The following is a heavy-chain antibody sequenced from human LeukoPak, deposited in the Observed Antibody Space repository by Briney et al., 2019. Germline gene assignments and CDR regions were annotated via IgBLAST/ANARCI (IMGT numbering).Heavy chain of an antibody. Sequence: GGSLRLSCAASEFTFSSYGMHWVRQAPGKGLEWVAVISYDGSNKYYADSVKGRFTISRDNSKNPLDLQMSSLRAEDTAVYYCAKDQGWELLLYHYYGMDVWGQGTTVTVSS. D-gene: IGHD1-26*01. V-gene: IGHV3-30*18. CDR2: ISYDGSNK. CDR3: AKDQGWELLLYHYYGMDV. CDR1: EFTFSSYG. J-gene: IGHJ6*02.